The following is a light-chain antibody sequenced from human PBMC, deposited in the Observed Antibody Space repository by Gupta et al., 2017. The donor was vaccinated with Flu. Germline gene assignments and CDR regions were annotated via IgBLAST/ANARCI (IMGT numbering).Light chain of an antibody. CDR1: SVNIGSNA. V-gene: IGLV1-44*01. CDR2: VNN. Sequence: QSVLPQPPSASGTPGQSVTISCSGSSVNIGSNAVTWYQQFPGTAPKLLIYVNNQRPSGVSDRFSGSKTGTSASLAISGLQSEDEADYYCATWDDSLNGRVVFGGGTKLTVL. J-gene: IGLJ2*01. CDR3: ATWDDSLNGRVV.